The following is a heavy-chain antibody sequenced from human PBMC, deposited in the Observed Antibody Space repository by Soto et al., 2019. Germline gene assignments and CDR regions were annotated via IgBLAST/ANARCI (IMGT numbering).Heavy chain of an antibody. Sequence: GASVKVSCKASGYTFTNYDISWVRQATGQGLEWMGWMNPGSGNTGYAHKFQGRVTMTRNLSISTAYMELSRLGSDDTAIYYCARMASSGSLNWFDPWGQGTLVTVPS. CDR3: ARMASSGSLNWFDP. CDR1: GYTFTNYD. J-gene: IGHJ5*02. CDR2: MNPGSGNT. D-gene: IGHD3-10*01. V-gene: IGHV1-8*01.